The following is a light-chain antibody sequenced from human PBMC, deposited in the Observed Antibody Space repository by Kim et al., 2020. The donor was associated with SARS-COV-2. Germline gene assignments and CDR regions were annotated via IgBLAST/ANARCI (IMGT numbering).Light chain of an antibody. Sequence: GQRVTISRSGTSSTIGSEFVYWYQQLPGSAPKVLIFRNKQRPSGVPDRFSGSRSGTSASLAISGLRSEDEAMYYCAAWDDRMNGRVFGGGTKVTVL. CDR2: RNK. CDR3: AAWDDRMNGRV. J-gene: IGLJ3*02. CDR1: SSTIGSEF. V-gene: IGLV1-47*01.